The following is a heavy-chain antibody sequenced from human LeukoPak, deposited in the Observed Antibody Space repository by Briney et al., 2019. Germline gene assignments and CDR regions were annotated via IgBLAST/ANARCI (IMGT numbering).Heavy chain of an antibody. D-gene: IGHD6-19*01. Sequence: PGRSLRLSCAASGFTFSSYAMHWVRQASGKGLEWVAIISYDGRNENYADSVKGRFTISRDKSKNTLYLQMNSLRAEDTAVYYCASTYSSGWYYFDYWGQGTLVTVSS. CDR1: GFTFSSYA. CDR2: ISYDGRNE. V-gene: IGHV3-30*04. CDR3: ASTYSSGWYYFDY. J-gene: IGHJ4*02.